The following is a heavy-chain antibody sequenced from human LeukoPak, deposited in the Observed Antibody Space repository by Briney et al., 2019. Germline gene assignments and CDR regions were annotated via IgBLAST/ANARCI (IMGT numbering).Heavy chain of an antibody. CDR3: ARGGAARPDF. J-gene: IGHJ4*02. D-gene: IGHD6-6*01. CDR1: GFTFSSYS. V-gene: IGHV3-21*01. CDR2: ISSSSYI. Sequence: PGGSLRLSCAASGFTFSSYSMNWVRQAPGKGLEWVSSISSSSYIYYADSVKGRFTISRDNAKNSLYLQMNSLRVEDTAVYYCARGGAARPDFWGQGTLVTVSS.